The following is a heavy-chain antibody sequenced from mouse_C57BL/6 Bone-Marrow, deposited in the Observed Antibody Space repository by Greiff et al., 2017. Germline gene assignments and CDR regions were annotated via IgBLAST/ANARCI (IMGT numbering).Heavy chain of an antibody. V-gene: IGHV2-5*01. CDR2: IWSGGST. J-gene: IGHJ1*03. CDR3: AERTMADV. CDR1: GFSLTSYG. Sequence: QVQLQQSGPGLVQPSQSLSITCTASGFSLTSYGVHWVRQSPGKGLEWLGVIWSGGSTDYNAACMYRLSTTKDNSKSKVFFKMNSLLADDTAIYYCAERTMADVWGTGTTVTVSS. D-gene: IGHD1-1*02.